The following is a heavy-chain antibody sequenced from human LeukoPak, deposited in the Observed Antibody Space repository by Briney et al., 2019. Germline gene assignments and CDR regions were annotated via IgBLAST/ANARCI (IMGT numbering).Heavy chain of an antibody. CDR2: ISSSGSTI. D-gene: IGHD1-26*01. CDR3: ASDRDSGSYRQSFDY. J-gene: IGHJ4*02. CDR1: GFTFSDYY. V-gene: IGHV3-11*01. Sequence: GGSLRLSCAASGFTFSDYYMSWIRQAPGKGLEWVSYISSSGSTIYYADSVKGRFTISRDNAKNSLYLQMNSLRAEDTAVYYCASDRDSGSYRQSFDYWGQGTLVTVSS.